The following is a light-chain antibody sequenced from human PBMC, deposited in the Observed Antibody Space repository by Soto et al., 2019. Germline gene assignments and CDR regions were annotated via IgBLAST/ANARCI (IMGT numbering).Light chain of an antibody. CDR2: GNS. Sequence: QSVLTQPPSLSGAPGQRVTISCTGRSSNIGAGYDVHWYQQLPGTAPKLLIYGNSNRPSGVPDRFSGSKSGTSASLAITGLQAEDEADYYCQSYDSRLSGVVFGGGTKLTVL. CDR3: QSYDSRLSGVV. V-gene: IGLV1-40*01. J-gene: IGLJ2*01. CDR1: SSNIGAGYD.